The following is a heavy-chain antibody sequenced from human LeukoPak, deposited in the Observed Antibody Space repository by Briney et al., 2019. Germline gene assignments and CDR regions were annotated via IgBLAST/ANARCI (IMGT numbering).Heavy chain of an antibody. CDR1: GYTFTGYY. V-gene: IGHV1-2*02. CDR2: INPNSGGT. Sequence: ASVKVSCKASGYTFTGYYMHWVRQAPGQGIEWMGWINPNSGGTNYAQKFQGRVTMTRDTSISTAYMELSRLRSDDTAVYYCARVESYGAYYYDSSGYFEDAFDIWGQGTMVTVSS. D-gene: IGHD3-22*01. CDR3: ARVESYGAYYYDSSGYFEDAFDI. J-gene: IGHJ3*02.